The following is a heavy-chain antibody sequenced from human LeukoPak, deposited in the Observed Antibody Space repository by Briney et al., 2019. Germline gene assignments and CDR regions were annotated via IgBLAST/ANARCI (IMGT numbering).Heavy chain of an antibody. V-gene: IGHV4-34*01. CDR3: ARVTGYMIEDYFDY. CDR2: INHYGST. CDR1: GESLSNYY. Sequence: SETLSLTCAVYGESLSNYYWSWIRQPPGKGLEWIGEINHYGSTNYNPSLKSRITISVDTSKNQFSLKLSSVTAADTAVYYCARVTGYMIEDYFDYWGQGTLVTVSS. J-gene: IGHJ4*02. D-gene: IGHD3-22*01.